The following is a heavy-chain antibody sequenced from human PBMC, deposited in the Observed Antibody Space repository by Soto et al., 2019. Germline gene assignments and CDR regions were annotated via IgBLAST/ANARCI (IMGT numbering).Heavy chain of an antibody. D-gene: IGHD5-18*01. CDR2: ISYDGSNK. J-gene: IGHJ4*02. Sequence: QVQMVETGGGVVQPGRSLRLSCAASGFTFSGYGMHWVRQAPGKGLEWVAVISYDGSNKYYADSVKGRFTISRDNSKNTLYLQMNSLRAEDTAVYYCAKGYTAMAPDYWGQGTLVTVSS. V-gene: IGHV3-30*18. CDR1: GFTFSGYG. CDR3: AKGYTAMAPDY.